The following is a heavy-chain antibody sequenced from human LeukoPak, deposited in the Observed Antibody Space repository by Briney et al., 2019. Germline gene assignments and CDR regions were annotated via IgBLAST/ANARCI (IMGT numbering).Heavy chain of an antibody. CDR2: MYTSGST. V-gene: IGHV4-4*07. CDR1: GGSISSYY. Sequence: SETLSLTCTVSGGSISSYYWNWIRQPAGKGLEWIGRMYTSGSTNYNPSLKSRVTMSIDPSKNQFSLKLSSVTAADTAVYYCATQGYCSGDICYRYYYMDVWGKGTTVTVSS. J-gene: IGHJ6*03. D-gene: IGHD2-15*01. CDR3: ATQGYCSGDICYRYYYMDV.